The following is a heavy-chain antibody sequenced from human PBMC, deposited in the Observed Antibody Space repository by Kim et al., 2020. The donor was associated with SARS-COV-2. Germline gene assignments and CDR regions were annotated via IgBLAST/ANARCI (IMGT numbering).Heavy chain of an antibody. CDR2: ISGSGGST. Sequence: GGSLRLSCAASGFTFSSYAMSWVRQAPGKGLEWVSAISGSGGSTYYADSVKGRFTISRDNSKNTLYLQMNSLRAEDTAVYYCAKDTDYDILTGYQPPQYWGQGTLVTVSS. CDR1: GFTFSSYA. D-gene: IGHD3-9*01. CDR3: AKDTDYDILTGYQPPQY. J-gene: IGHJ4*02. V-gene: IGHV3-23*01.